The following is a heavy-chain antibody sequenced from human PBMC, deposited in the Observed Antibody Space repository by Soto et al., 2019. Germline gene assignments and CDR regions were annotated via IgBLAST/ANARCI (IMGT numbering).Heavy chain of an antibody. Sequence: PGGSLRLSCAASGFTFSSYGMHWVRQAPGKGLEWVAVIWYDGSNKYYADSVKGRFTISRDNSKNTLYLQMNSLRAEDTAVYYCARDPGWVYSNPDYWGQGTLVTVSS. CDR3: ARDPGWVYSNPDY. V-gene: IGHV3-33*01. CDR1: GFTFSSYG. D-gene: IGHD4-4*01. CDR2: IWYDGSNK. J-gene: IGHJ4*02.